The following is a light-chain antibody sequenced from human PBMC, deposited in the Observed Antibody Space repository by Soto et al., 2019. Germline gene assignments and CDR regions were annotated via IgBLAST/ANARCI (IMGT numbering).Light chain of an antibody. CDR1: SSNIGSNY. V-gene: IGLV1-47*01. CDR3: AAWDDSLSRYV. CDR2: RNN. J-gene: IGLJ1*01. Sequence: QSSLTQPPSASGTPGQRVTISCSGSSSNIGSNYVYWYQQLPGTAPKLLIYRNNQRPSGVPDRFSGSKSGTSASLAISGLRSEDEADYYCAAWDDSLSRYVFGTGTKLP.